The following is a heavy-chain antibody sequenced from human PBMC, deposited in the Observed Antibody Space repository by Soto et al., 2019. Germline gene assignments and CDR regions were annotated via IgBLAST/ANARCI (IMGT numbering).Heavy chain of an antibody. CDR2: ISGSGGST. D-gene: IGHD3-10*01. CDR1: GFTFSSYG. Sequence: EVQLLESGGGLVQPGGSLRLSCAASGFTFSSYGMSWVRQAPGKGLEWVSCISGSGGSTYYADSVKGRFTISRDNSKNTLYLQMSSLRAEDTAVYYCANRNDYGSGSYFPFDHWGQGTLVTVSS. CDR3: ANRNDYGSGSYFPFDH. J-gene: IGHJ4*02. V-gene: IGHV3-23*01.